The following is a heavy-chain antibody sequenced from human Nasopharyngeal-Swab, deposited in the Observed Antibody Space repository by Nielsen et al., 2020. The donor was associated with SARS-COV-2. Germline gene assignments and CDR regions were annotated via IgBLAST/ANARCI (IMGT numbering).Heavy chain of an antibody. Sequence: GESLKISCAASGFTFSSDAMHWVRQAPGKGLEWVAVISYDGSNKSYADSVEGRFTISRDNSKNTLYLQMNSLRAEDTAVYYCVRDSYRYDFWSGYHHYYYYYMDVWGKGTTVTVSS. CDR2: ISYDGSNK. V-gene: IGHV3-30-3*01. CDR3: VRDSYRYDFWSGYHHYYYYYMDV. D-gene: IGHD3-3*01. J-gene: IGHJ6*03. CDR1: GFTFSSDA.